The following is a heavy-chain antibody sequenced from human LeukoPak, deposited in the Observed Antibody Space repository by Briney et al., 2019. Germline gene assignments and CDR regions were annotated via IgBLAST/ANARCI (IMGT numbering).Heavy chain of an antibody. CDR3: ARWDTAMVYFDY. CDR2: ISYDGSNK. CDR1: GFTFSSYA. J-gene: IGHJ4*02. D-gene: IGHD5-18*01. V-gene: IGHV3-30-3*01. Sequence: GGSLRLSCAASGFTFSSYAMHWVRQAPGKGLEWVAVISYDGSNKYYADSVKGRFTISRDNSKNTLYLQMNSLRAEDTAVYYCARWDTAMVYFDYWGQGTLVTVSS.